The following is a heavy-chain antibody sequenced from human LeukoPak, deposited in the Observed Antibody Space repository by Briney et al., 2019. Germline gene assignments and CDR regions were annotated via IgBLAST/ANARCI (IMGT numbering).Heavy chain of an antibody. Sequence: GGSLRLSCAASGFTFSSYSMNWVRKAPGQGLELVSYMSRSSDTIYYADSVKGRFTISRDNAKSSLFLQMNSLRAEDTAIYYCACGVDFSSGSKRGFDYWGLGTLVTVSS. CDR1: GFTFSSYS. J-gene: IGHJ4*02. CDR3: ACGVDFSSGSKRGFDY. D-gene: IGHD3-3*01. V-gene: IGHV3-48*01. CDR2: MSRSSDTI.